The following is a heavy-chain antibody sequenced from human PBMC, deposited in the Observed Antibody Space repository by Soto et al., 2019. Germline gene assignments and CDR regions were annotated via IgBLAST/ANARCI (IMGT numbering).Heavy chain of an antibody. CDR1: GFTYVKYA. V-gene: IGHV3-23*01. CDR2: ISGAAGRT. J-gene: IGHJ4*02. Sequence: EVQLLESGGALVQPGGSLRLSCEASGFTYVKYAMSWVRQAPGKGLEWVSGISGAAGRTFYADSVKGRFTISRDNSENTVYLELNSLRVEDTAVYYWGKGTVVVINGGDFDYWGQGTLVTVPS. D-gene: IGHD3-22*01. CDR3: GKGTVVVINGGDFDY.